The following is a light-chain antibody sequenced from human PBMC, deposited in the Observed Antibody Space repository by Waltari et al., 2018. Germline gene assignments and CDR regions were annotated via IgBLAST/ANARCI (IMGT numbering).Light chain of an antibody. CDR3: VSYAGSSTFEDVV. J-gene: IGLJ2*01. V-gene: IGLV2-23*02. CDR1: SSDVGSYNL. Sequence: QSALTQPASVSGSPGQSITISCTGTSSDVGSYNLVSWYQQHPGKAPKLMIYEVSKRPSGVSNRFSGSKSGNTASLRISWLQAEDEADYYCVSYAGSSTFEDVVFGGGTKLTVL. CDR2: EVS.